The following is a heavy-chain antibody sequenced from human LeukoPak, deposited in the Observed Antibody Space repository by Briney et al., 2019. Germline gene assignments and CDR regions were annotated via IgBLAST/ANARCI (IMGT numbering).Heavy chain of an antibody. Sequence: LAGGSLRLSCAASGFTFSSYAMHWVRQAPGKGLEWVAVISYDGSNKYYADSVKGRFTISRDNSKNTLYLQMNSLRAEDTAVYYCARDDYYDSSGYYWGQGTLVTVSS. CDR3: ARDDYYDSSGYY. J-gene: IGHJ4*02. V-gene: IGHV3-30*14. D-gene: IGHD3-22*01. CDR2: ISYDGSNK. CDR1: GFTFSSYA.